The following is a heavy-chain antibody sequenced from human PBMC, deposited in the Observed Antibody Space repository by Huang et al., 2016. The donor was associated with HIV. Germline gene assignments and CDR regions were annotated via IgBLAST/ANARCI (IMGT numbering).Heavy chain of an antibody. V-gene: IGHV4-34*02. J-gene: IGHJ5*02. CDR2: IIHLGSS. Sequence: QVHLQQWGAGLLKSAETLSLTCAVYGGSLSGYYWSWLRKTPGKGLEWIGEIIHLGSSNYNPSLKSRVSISMDGSKKQFSLKLRSISDADTAVYFCARDATKNPRGWFDPWGQGTLVTVSS. CDR3: ARDATKNPRGWFDP. CDR1: GGSLSGYY. D-gene: IGHD3-10*01.